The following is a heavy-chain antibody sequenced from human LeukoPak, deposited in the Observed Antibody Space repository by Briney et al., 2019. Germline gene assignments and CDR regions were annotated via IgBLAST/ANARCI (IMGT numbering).Heavy chain of an antibody. CDR2: ISSSSSTI. CDR1: GFTFSSYS. V-gene: IGHV3-48*04. Sequence: GGSLRLSCAASGFTFSSYSMNWVRQAPGKGLEWVSYISSSSSTIYYADSVKGRFTVSRDNTKNSLYLQMNSLRAEDTAVYYCARGPSLTGYYAYYYYYMDVWGKGTTVTVSS. CDR3: ARGPSLTGYYAYYYYYMDV. D-gene: IGHD3-9*01. J-gene: IGHJ6*03.